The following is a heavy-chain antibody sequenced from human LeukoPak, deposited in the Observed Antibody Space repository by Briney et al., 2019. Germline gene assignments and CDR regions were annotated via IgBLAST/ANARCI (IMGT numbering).Heavy chain of an antibody. CDR1: GFTFTTYT. CDR3: ARGHSSSSFGY. CDR2: ITSSSSYI. J-gene: IGHJ4*02. V-gene: IGHV3-21*06. Sequence: GGSLRLSCAASGFTFTTYTMNWVRQAPGKGLEWVSSITSSSSYIYYADSVKGRVTISRDSAKNSLYLQMNSLRAEDTAVYYCARGHSSSSFGYWGQRTLVTVSS. D-gene: IGHD6-13*01.